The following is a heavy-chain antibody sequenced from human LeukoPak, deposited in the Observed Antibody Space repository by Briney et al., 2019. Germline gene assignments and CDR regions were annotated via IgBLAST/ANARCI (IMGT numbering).Heavy chain of an antibody. CDR3: ARVRDRAMLTNYFGY. Sequence: GGSLRLSCAASGFTFRIYAMTWVRQSPGKGLEWVSAIRGSGGSTYYADSVKGRFTISRDNSKNTLYLQMGSLRAEDTAVYFCARVRDRAMLTNYFGYWGQGTLVTVSS. J-gene: IGHJ4*02. CDR1: GFTFRIYA. V-gene: IGHV3-23*01. CDR2: IRGSGGST. D-gene: IGHD5-18*01.